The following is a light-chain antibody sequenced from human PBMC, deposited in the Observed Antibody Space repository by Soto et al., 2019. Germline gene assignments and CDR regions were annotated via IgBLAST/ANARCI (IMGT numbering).Light chain of an antibody. CDR1: SSNIGAGYD. Sequence: QLVLTQPPSVSGAPGQRVTISCTGSSSNIGAGYDVHWYQQLPGTAPKLLIYVNTNRPSGVPDRFSGSKSGTSASLAITGLQAEDEADYYCQSYDSSLSGVAFGGGTQLTVL. V-gene: IGLV1-40*01. J-gene: IGLJ2*01. CDR2: VNT. CDR3: QSYDSSLSGVA.